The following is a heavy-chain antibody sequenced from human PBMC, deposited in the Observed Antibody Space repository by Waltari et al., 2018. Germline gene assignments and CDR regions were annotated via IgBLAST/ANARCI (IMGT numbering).Heavy chain of an antibody. V-gene: IGHV3-15*07. CDR2: VKSNTDGGTA. CDR3: TTDLGDF. CDR1: GFTFSNAW. Sequence: EVQLVESGGGLVKPGGSLRLSCAASGFTFSNAWMNWVRQAPGKGLGWVGRVKSNTDGGTADYAAPVKGRFTSSRDDSKNTLYLQMNSLTTEDTAVYYCTTDLGDFWGQGTLVIVSS. J-gene: IGHJ4*02.